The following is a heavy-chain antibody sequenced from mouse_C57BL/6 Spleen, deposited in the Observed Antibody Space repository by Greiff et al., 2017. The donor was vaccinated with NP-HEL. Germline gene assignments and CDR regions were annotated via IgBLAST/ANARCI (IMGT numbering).Heavy chain of an antibody. D-gene: IGHD1-1*01. CDR1: GYAFSSSW. CDR2: IYPGDGDT. J-gene: IGHJ4*01. Sequence: QVQLKESGPELVKPGASVKISCKASGYAFSSSWMNWVKQRPGKGLEWIGRIYPGDGDTNYNGKFKGKATLTADKSSSTAYMQLSSLTSEDSAVYFCARSGYGSSYYAMDYWGQGTSVTVSS. CDR3: ARSGYGSSYYAMDY. V-gene: IGHV1-82*01.